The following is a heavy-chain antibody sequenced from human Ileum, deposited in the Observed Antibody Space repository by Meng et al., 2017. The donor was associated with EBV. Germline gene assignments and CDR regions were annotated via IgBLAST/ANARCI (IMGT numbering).Heavy chain of an antibody. Sequence: QVQLQESGPGLVKPSETLSLTCSVSNGSITRDYWTWVRQPPGKGLEWIGYIYYTGSTNYNPSLKSRVTISLDTSKNQFSLNLSSVTAADTAVYFCARVSGTVRGVPPRRFDYWGQGTLVTVSS. CDR3: ARVSGTVRGVPPRRFDY. J-gene: IGHJ4*02. V-gene: IGHV4-59*01. D-gene: IGHD3-10*01. CDR1: NGSITRDY. CDR2: IYYTGST.